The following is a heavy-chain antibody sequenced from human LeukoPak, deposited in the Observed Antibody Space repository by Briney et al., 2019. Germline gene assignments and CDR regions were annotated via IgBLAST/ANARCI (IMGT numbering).Heavy chain of an antibody. J-gene: IGHJ2*01. D-gene: IGHD4-17*01. CDR1: GFTFSSYS. CDR2: ISTSSIYI. CDR3: TRHLRYGDDWYFDL. V-gene: IGHV3-21*04. Sequence: GGSLRLSCAASGFTFSSYSMNWVRQAPGKGLEWVSSISTSSIYIYYADSVKGRFTISRGNAKNSLYLQMNSLKTEDTAVYYCTRHLRYGDDWYFDLWGRGTLVTVSS.